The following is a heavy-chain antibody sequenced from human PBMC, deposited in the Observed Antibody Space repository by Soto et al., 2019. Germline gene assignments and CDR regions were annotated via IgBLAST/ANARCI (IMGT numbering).Heavy chain of an antibody. V-gene: IGHV3-13*01. CDR2: IGTAGDT. CDR3: ARGGESSSSSLYYYYYGMDV. J-gene: IGHJ6*02. CDR1: GFTFSSYD. Sequence: PGWSLRLSCAASGFTFSSYDMHWVRQATGKGLEWVSAIGTAGDTYYPGSVKGRFTISRENAKNSLYLQMNSLRAGDTAVYYCARGGESSSSSLYYYYYGMDVWGQGTTVTVSS. D-gene: IGHD6-6*01.